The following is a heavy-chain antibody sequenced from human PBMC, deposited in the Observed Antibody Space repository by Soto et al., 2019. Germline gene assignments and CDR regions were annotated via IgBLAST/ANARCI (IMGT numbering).Heavy chain of an antibody. CDR1: GGSFSGYY. CDR3: AVTYYDFWSGYYTDDY. D-gene: IGHD3-3*01. V-gene: IGHV4-34*01. CDR2: INHSGST. J-gene: IGHJ4*02. Sequence: SETLSLTCAVYGGSFSGYYWSWIRQPPGKGLEWIGEINHSGSTNYNPSLKSRVTISVDTSKNQFSLKLSSVAAADTAVYYCAVTYYDFWSGYYTDDYWGQGTLVTVSS.